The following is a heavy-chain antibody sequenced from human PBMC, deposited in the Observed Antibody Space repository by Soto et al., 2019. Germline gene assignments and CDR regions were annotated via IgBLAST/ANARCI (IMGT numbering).Heavy chain of an antibody. V-gene: IGHV2-5*02. D-gene: IGHD6-19*01. J-gene: IGHJ4*02. CDR1: GFSLSTTRVG. CDR2: IYWDDDK. CDR3: AHSVVAGLGYYFDY. Sequence: QITLXESGPTLVKPTQTLTLTCTFSGFSLSTTRVGVGWIRQPPGKALEWLALIYWDDDKRYSPSLKSRLTITKDTSKNQVVLTMTNMDPVDTATYYCAHSVVAGLGYYFDYWGQGTLVTVSS.